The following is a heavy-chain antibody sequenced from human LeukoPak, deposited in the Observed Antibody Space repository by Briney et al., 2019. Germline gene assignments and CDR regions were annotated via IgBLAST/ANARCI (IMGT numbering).Heavy chain of an antibody. CDR2: ISGSGGST. D-gene: IGHD3-22*01. J-gene: IGHJ4*02. Sequence: GGSLRLSCAASGFTCSSYAMSWVRQAPGKGLEWVSAISGSGGSTYYADSVKGRFTISRDNSKNTLYLQMNSLRAEDTAVYYCAKGGPTAAADTRDYYYDSSGYDPDYWGQGTLVTVSS. V-gene: IGHV3-23*01. CDR3: AKGGPTAAADTRDYYYDSSGYDPDY. CDR1: GFTCSSYA.